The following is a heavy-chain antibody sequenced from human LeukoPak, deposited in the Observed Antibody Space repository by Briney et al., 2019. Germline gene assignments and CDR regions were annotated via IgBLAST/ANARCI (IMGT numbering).Heavy chain of an antibody. CDR2: IDYSGST. CDR1: GGSISNYY. J-gene: IGHJ4*02. D-gene: IGHD6-19*01. CDR3: ARLVAVGAY. Sequence: SETLSLTCTVSGGSISNYYWSWIRQPPGKGLEWIGYIDYSGSTNYNPSLKSRVTISVDTSKNQFSLKLSSVTAADTAVYYCARLVAVGAYWGQGTLVTVSS. V-gene: IGHV4-59*12.